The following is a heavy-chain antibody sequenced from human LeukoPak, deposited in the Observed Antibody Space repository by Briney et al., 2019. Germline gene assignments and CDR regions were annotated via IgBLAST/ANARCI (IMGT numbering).Heavy chain of an antibody. CDR2: INPNSGGT. CDR3: ARSLVVPAAKRLYYYYMDV. V-gene: IGHV1-2*02. Sequence: GASVKVSCKASGYTFTGYYMHWVRQAPGQGLEWMGWINPNSGGTNYAQKFQGRVTMTRDTSISTAYMELSRLRSDDTAVYYCARSLVVPAAKRLYYYYMDVWGKGTTVTVSS. CDR1: GYTFTGYY. D-gene: IGHD2-2*01. J-gene: IGHJ6*03.